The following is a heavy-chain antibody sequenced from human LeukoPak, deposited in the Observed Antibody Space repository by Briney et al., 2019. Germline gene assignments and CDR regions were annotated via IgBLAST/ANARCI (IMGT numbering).Heavy chain of an antibody. CDR1: GGSISSSSYY. V-gene: IGHV4-39*01. D-gene: IGHD6-19*01. Sequence: SETLSLTCTVSGGSISSSSYYWGWIRQPPGKGLEWIGSIYYSGSTYYNPSLKSRVTISVDTSKNQFSLKLSSVTAADTAVYYCARRRKQWLVLGGIDYWGQGTLVTVSS. CDR3: ARRRKQWLVLGGIDY. CDR2: IYYSGST. J-gene: IGHJ4*02.